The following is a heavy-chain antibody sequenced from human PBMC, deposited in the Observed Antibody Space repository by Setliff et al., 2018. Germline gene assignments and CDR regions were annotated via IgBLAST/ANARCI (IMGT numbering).Heavy chain of an antibody. CDR1: GITFKNAW. J-gene: IGHJ5*01. V-gene: IGHV3-15*01. CDR2: IKSSIEGATS. Sequence: PSETLSLSCSVSGITFKNAWMTWVRQAPGKGPEWVGRIKSSIEGATSDYGAPAKGRFTISRDDSKSMIYLQMNNLKSEDTGFYYCTTGPRDSRNYLNWLGSWGQGTLVTVSS. CDR3: TTGPRDSRNYLNWLGS. D-gene: IGHD4-4*01.